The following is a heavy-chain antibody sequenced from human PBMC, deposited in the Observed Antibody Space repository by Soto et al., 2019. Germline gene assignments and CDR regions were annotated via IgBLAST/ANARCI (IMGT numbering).Heavy chain of an antibody. V-gene: IGHV3-23*01. Sequence: EVQLLESGGGLVQPGGSLSLSCAASGFTFSSYAMSWVRQAPGKGLEWVSAISGSGGSTYYADSVKGRFTISRDNSKNTLYLQMNSLRAEDPAVYYCAKDRRNYSGFDYWGQGTLVTVSS. CDR1: GFTFSSYA. D-gene: IGHD4-4*01. CDR3: AKDRRNYSGFDY. J-gene: IGHJ4*02. CDR2: ISGSGGST.